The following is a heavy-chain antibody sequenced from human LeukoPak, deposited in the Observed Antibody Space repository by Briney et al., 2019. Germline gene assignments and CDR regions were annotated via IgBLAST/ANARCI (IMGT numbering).Heavy chain of an antibody. D-gene: IGHD1-14*01. Sequence: SQTLSLTCDISGDNVSDNRAAWSWIRQSPSRGLEWLGRTYYRSKWYNDFAGSVRSRISINPDTSKNQFSLQLNFVGPEDTAVYYCARGTTTGSPFDSWGQGTLVIVSS. CDR2: TYYRSKWYN. CDR3: ARGTTTGSPFDS. CDR1: GDNVSDNRAA. V-gene: IGHV6-1*01. J-gene: IGHJ4*02.